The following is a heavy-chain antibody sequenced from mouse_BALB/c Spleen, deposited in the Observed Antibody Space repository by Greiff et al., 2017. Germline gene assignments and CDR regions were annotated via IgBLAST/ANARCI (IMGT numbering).Heavy chain of an antibody. CDR2: IWAGGST. Sequence: VMLVESGPGLVAPSQSLSITCTVSGFSLTSYGVHWVRQPPGKGLEWLGVIWAGGSTNYNSALMSRLSISKDNSKSQVFLKMNSLQTDDTAMYYCASYYGSSYGAMDYWGQGTSVTVSS. J-gene: IGHJ4*01. V-gene: IGHV2-9*02. CDR3: ASYYGSSYGAMDY. CDR1: GFSLTSYG. D-gene: IGHD1-1*01.